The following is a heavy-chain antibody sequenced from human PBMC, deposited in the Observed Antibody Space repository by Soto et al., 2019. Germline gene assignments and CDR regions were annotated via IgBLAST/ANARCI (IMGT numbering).Heavy chain of an antibody. Sequence: GGSLRLSCAASGFTFSSCAMSWVRQAPGKGLEWVSAISGSGGSTYYAYSVKGRFTISRDNSKNTLYLQMNSLRAEETAVYYCAKDPRRTTVKSYYFDYWGQGTLVTVSS. J-gene: IGHJ4*02. CDR1: GFTFSSCA. D-gene: IGHD4-17*01. CDR3: AKDPRRTTVKSYYFDY. CDR2: ISGSGGST. V-gene: IGHV3-23*01.